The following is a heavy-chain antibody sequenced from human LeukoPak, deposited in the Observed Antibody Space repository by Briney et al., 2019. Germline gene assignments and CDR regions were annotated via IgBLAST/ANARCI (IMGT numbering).Heavy chain of an antibody. CDR1: GFTFSSYD. CDR3: ARVLPKYFDFLTGFYYYYGMDV. J-gene: IGHJ6*02. Sequence: PGGSLRLSCAASGFTFSSYDMPWVRQATGKGLEWVSGIGSAGDTYYPDSVKGRFTISRDNAKNSLYLQMNSLRAGDTAVYYCARVLPKYFDFLTGFYYYYGMDVWGQGTTVTVSS. D-gene: IGHD3-9*01. CDR2: IGSAGDT. V-gene: IGHV3-13*01.